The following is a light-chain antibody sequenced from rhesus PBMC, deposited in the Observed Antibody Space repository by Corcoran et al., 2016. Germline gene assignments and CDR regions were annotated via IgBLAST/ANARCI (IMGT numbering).Light chain of an antibody. J-gene: IGKJ2*01. CDR3: LQGYSTPYS. V-gene: IGKV1-36*02. CDR2: VAS. CDR1: QGFSDY. Sequence: DIQMTQSPSSLSASVGDRVTITCRASQGFSDYLNWYQQTPGKAPKRLIYVASSLESGVPSRFSGSGSGTDFTLTISSLQPEDFAAYYCLQGYSTPYSFGQGTKVEIK.